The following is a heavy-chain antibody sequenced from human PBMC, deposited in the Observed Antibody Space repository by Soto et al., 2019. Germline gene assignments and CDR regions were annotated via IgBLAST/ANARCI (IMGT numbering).Heavy chain of an antibody. CDR1: GGSISSYY. J-gene: IGHJ4*02. Sequence: SETLSLTCTVSGGSISSYYWSWIRQPPGKGPEWIGYIYYSGSTNYNPSLKSRVTISVDTSKNQFSLKLSSVTAADTAVYYCARMEAKVVMANDYWGQGTLVTVSS. V-gene: IGHV4-59*08. D-gene: IGHD2-15*01. CDR3: ARMEAKVVMANDY. CDR2: IYYSGST.